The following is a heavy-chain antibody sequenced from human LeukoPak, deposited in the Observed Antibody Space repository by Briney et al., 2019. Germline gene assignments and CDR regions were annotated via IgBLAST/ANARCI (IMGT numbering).Heavy chain of an antibody. J-gene: IGHJ4*02. V-gene: IGHV3-30-3*01. CDR1: GFTFSSYA. CDR2: ISYDGSNK. Sequence: GGSLRLSCAASGFTFSSYAMHWVRQAPGKGLEWVAVISYDGSNKYYADSVKGRFTISRDNSKNTLYLQMNSLRAEDTAVYYCARDPNRRGYSYGCTDYWGQGTLVTVSS. D-gene: IGHD5-18*01. CDR3: ARDPNRRGYSYGCTDY.